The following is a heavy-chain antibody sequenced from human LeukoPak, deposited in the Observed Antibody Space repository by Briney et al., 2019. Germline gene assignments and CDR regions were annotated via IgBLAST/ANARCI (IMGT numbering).Heavy chain of an antibody. V-gene: IGHV4-59*08. Sequence: SETLSLTCTVSGGSISSYYWSWLRQPPGKGLEWIGYIYYSGSTNYNPSLKSRVTISVDTSKNQFSLKLSSVTAADTAVYYCARHATYYYDSSGALLGAFDIWGQGTMVTVSS. CDR3: ARHATYYYDSSGALLGAFDI. D-gene: IGHD3-22*01. J-gene: IGHJ3*02. CDR1: GGSISSYY. CDR2: IYYSGST.